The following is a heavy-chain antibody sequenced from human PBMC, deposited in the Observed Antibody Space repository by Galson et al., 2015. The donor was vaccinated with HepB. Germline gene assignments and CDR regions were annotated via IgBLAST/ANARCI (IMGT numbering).Heavy chain of an antibody. CDR1: GFTFSSYG. J-gene: IGHJ4*02. Sequence: SLRLSCAVSGFTFSSYGFHWVRQPPGKGLEWVAVIWYDGSHIYYADSVKGRFTVSRDDSKNTLYLQMNSLRAEDTAMYYCARDTALVPIHHFDYWGQGTLVTVSS. CDR2: IWYDGSHI. V-gene: IGHV3-33*01. CDR3: ARDTALVPIHHFDY. D-gene: IGHD5-18*01.